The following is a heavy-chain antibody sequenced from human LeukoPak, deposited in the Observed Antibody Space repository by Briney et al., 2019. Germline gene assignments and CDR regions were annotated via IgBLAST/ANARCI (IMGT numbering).Heavy chain of an antibody. J-gene: IGHJ5*02. D-gene: IGHD3-16*01. CDR3: AGGLEGGNWFDP. Sequence: ASAKVSCKASGYTFTSYGISWVRQAPGQGLEWMGWISAYNGNTNYAQKLQGRVTMTTDTSTSTAYMELRSLRSDDTAVYYCAGGLEGGNWFDPWGQGTLVTVSS. V-gene: IGHV1-18*01. CDR2: ISAYNGNT. CDR1: GYTFTSYG.